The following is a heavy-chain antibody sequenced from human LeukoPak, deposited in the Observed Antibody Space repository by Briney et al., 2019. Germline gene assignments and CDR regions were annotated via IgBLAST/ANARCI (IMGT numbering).Heavy chain of an antibody. D-gene: IGHD3-3*01. V-gene: IGHV1-69*06. Sequence: ASVKVSCKASGGTFSNYAISWVRQAPGQGLEWMGGIIPIFGTANYAQKFRGRVTITADKSTKTAYMELSSMRSEETAVYYCARDRNTDFWSGYYTNYFDYWGQGTLVTVSS. J-gene: IGHJ4*02. CDR3: ARDRNTDFWSGYYTNYFDY. CDR1: GGTFSNYA. CDR2: IIPIFGTA.